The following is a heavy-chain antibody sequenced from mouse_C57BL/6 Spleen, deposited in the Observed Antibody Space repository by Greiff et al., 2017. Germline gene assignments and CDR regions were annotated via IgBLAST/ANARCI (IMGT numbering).Heavy chain of an antibody. CDR1: GYTFTSYW. CDR3: ARVGKLGREYYAMDY. D-gene: IGHD4-1*01. Sequence: QVQLQQPGTELVKPGASVKLSCKASGYTFTSYWMHWVKQRPGQGLEWIGNINPSNGGTNYNEKFKSKATLTVDKSSSTAYMQLSSLTSEDSAVYYCARVGKLGREYYAMDYWGQGTSVTVSS. CDR2: INPSNGGT. J-gene: IGHJ4*01. V-gene: IGHV1-53*01.